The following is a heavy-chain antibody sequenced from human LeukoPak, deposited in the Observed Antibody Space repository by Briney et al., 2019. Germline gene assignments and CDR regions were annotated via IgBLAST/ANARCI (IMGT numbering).Heavy chain of an antibody. V-gene: IGHV4-59*01. CDR1: GGSISGYY. CDR3: ARESLDFRSDYNSHVYYMDV. CDR2: IYYNGVT. J-gene: IGHJ6*03. Sequence: PSETLSLTCTVSGGSISGYYWSWIRQPPGKGLEWIGYIYYNGVTNFNPSLKSRVTISIDTSNNQFSLNLRFVTAADTAMYYCARESLDFRSDYNSHVYYMDVWGKGTTVTVSS. D-gene: IGHD3-3*01.